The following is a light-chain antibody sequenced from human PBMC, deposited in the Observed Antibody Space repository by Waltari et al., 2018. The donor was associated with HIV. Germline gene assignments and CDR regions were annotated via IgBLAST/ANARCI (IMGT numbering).Light chain of an antibody. V-gene: IGLV1-44*01. CDR3: AAWDDSLNGPV. J-gene: IGLJ2*01. CDR1: GSNIGSNN. CDR2: RNN. Sequence: QSVLTQSPSASGTPGQRVTISCSGSGSNIGSNNVHWYQQVPGTAPKLLIYRNNRRPVGVPDRCSGSKSGASASLAISGLQSEDEADYYCAAWDDSLNGPVFGGGTRLTVL.